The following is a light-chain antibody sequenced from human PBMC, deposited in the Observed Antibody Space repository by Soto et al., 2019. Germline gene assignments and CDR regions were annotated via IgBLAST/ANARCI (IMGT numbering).Light chain of an antibody. J-gene: IGLJ1*01. CDR2: RNN. CDR3: AAWDDSMSARYV. Sequence: QSVLTQPPSASGTPGQRVTISCSGSSSNIGSNYVYWYQQLPGTAPKLLIYRNNQRPSGVPDRFSGSKSDTSASLAISELRSEDEADNYCAAWDDSMSARYVFGTGTKVNVL. V-gene: IGLV1-47*01. CDR1: SSNIGSNY.